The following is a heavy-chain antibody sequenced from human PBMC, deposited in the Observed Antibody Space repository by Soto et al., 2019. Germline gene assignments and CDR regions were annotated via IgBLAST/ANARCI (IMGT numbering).Heavy chain of an antibody. J-gene: IGHJ4*02. D-gene: IGHD6-19*01. Sequence: QVQLVESGGGVVQPGRSLRLSCAASGFTFSSYGMHWVRQAPGKGLEWVAVISYDGSNKYYADSVKGRFTISRDNSKNTLYLQMNSLRAEDTAVYYCAKGLEAVAGIVDYWGQGTLVIVSS. CDR3: AKGLEAVAGIVDY. V-gene: IGHV3-30*18. CDR2: ISYDGSNK. CDR1: GFTFSSYG.